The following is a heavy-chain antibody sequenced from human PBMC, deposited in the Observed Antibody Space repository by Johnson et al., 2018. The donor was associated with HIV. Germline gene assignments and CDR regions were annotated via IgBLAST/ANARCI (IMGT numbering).Heavy chain of an antibody. Sequence: QVQLVESGGGVVQPGGSLRLSCAASGFTLSTYWMSWVRQAPGKGLEWVSDINWNGGSTDYADSVKGRFTISRDNSKNTLYLQMNSLRAEDTAVYCCARDVSSRQAFDIWGQGTMVTVSS. D-gene: IGHD6-13*01. CDR2: INWNGGST. J-gene: IGHJ3*02. CDR1: GFTLSTYW. CDR3: ARDVSSRQAFDI. V-gene: IGHV3-NL1*01.